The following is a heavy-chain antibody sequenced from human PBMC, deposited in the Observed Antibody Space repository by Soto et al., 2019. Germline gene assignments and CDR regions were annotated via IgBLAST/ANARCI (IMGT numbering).Heavy chain of an antibody. D-gene: IGHD6-13*01. Sequence: SETLSLTCAVYGGSFSGYYWSWIRQPPGKGLGRIGEINHSGSTNYNPSLKSRVTISVDTSKNQFSLKLSSVTAADTAVYYCARAGSNYNWFDPWGQGTLVTVSS. CDR2: INHSGST. CDR1: GGSFSGYY. CDR3: ARAGSNYNWFDP. V-gene: IGHV4-34*01. J-gene: IGHJ5*02.